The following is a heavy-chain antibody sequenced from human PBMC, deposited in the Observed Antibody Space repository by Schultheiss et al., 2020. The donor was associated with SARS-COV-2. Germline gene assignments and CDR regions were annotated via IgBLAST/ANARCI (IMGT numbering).Heavy chain of an antibody. CDR2: IYHSGNT. J-gene: IGHJ4*02. CDR3: ARGTSRWLPDY. D-gene: IGHD4-23*01. V-gene: IGHV4-34*01. CDR1: GGSFSGYY. Sequence: SQTLSLTCAVYGGSFSGYYWSWIRQPPGKGLEWIGSIYHSGNTYYNPSLKSRVTISVDTSKNQFSLKLSSVTAADTAVYYCARGTSRWLPDYWGQGTLVTVSS.